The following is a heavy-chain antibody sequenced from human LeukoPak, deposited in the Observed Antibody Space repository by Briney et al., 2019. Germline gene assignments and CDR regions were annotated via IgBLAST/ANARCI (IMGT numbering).Heavy chain of an antibody. Sequence: PSETLSFTCAVYGGSFSGYYWSWIRQPPGKGLEWIGEINHSGSTNYNPSLKSRVTISVDTSKNQFSLKLSSVTAADTAVYYCASYGIAAAGNEAFDIWGQGTMVTVSS. CDR1: GGSFSGYY. J-gene: IGHJ3*02. CDR2: INHSGST. CDR3: ASYGIAAAGNEAFDI. D-gene: IGHD6-13*01. V-gene: IGHV4-34*01.